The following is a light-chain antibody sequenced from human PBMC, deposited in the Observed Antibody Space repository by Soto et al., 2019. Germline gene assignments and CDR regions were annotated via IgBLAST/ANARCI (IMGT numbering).Light chain of an antibody. CDR2: AAS. J-gene: IGKJ4*01. Sequence: DIPMTQSPCSLSASVGDRVTITCRASQGISNYLAWYQQIPGKVPKLLISAASTLQSGVPSRFSGSGSGTDFTLTISSLQPEDVATYYCQKYTNVPAFGGGTKVEIK. V-gene: IGKV1-27*01. CDR3: QKYTNVPA. CDR1: QGISNY.